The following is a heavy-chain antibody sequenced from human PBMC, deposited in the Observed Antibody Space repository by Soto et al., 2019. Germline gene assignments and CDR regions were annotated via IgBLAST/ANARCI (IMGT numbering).Heavy chain of an antibody. V-gene: IGHV4-39*01. CDR1: GGSINNSSFY. J-gene: IGHJ4*02. Sequence: QLQLQESGPGLVKPSETLSLTCTVSGGSINNSSFYWGWVRQPPGKRLEWIGSIYYSGSAYYNPSLKSRLTISVDTSYNHFSLNLSSVTAANTAVYFCARRPLVRGIIPYYFDSWGQGTLVTVSS. CDR2: IYYSGSA. D-gene: IGHD3-10*01. CDR3: ARRPLVRGIIPYYFDS.